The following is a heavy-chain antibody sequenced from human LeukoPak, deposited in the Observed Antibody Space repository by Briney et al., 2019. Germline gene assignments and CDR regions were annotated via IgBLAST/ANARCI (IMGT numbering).Heavy chain of an antibody. Sequence: GGSLRLSCAASGFTFSNYYMSWVRQAPGKGLEWVSAINGGGGGTYYADSVKGRFTISRDNSKNTLYLQMNSLRAEDTAVYYCAKAPYSSGWFNYGMDVWGQGTTVTVSS. D-gene: IGHD6-19*01. J-gene: IGHJ6*02. V-gene: IGHV3-23*01. CDR2: INGGGGGT. CDR3: AKAPYSSGWFNYGMDV. CDR1: GFTFSNYY.